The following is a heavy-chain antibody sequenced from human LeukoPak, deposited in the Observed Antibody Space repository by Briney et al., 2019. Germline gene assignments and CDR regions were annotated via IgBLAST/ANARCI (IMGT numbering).Heavy chain of an antibody. CDR3: ARGYYYDSSGYYYGFDY. CDR1: GFTFSSYS. V-gene: IGHV3-48*02. J-gene: IGHJ4*02. D-gene: IGHD3-22*01. CDR2: ISSSSVTI. Sequence: PGGSLRLSCAASGFTFSSYSMNWVRQAPGKGLEWVSYISSSSVTIYYADSVKGRFTISRDNAKNSLYLQMNSLRDEDTAVYYCARGYYYDSSGYYYGFDYWGQGTLVTVSS.